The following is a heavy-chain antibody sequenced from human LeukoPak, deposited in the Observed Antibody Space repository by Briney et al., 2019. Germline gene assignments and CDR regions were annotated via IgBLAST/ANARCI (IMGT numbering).Heavy chain of an antibody. V-gene: IGHV4-34*01. CDR1: GGSFSGYY. Sequence: SETLSLTCAVYGGSFSGYYWSWIRQPPGKGLEWIGETNHSGSTNYNPSLKSRVTISVDTSKNQFSLKLSSVTAADTAVYYCARVGIQLWLRYFDYWGQGTLVTVSS. D-gene: IGHD5-18*01. CDR2: TNHSGST. CDR3: ARVGIQLWLRYFDY. J-gene: IGHJ4*02.